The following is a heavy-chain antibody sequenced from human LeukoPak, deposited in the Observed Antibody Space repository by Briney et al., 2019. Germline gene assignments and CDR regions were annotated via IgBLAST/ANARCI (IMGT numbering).Heavy chain of an antibody. J-gene: IGHJ4*02. D-gene: IGHD2-15*01. CDR1: GFTFSDYY. CDR3: ARGYCSGGSCYIFDY. Sequence: GGSLRLSCAVSGFTFSDYYMSWIRQAPGKGLEWISYISSSGSAIYYADSVKGRFTISRDNAKNSLYLQMNSLRAEDTAVYYCARGYCSGGSCYIFDYWGQGTLVTVSS. V-gene: IGHV3-11*04. CDR2: ISSSGSAI.